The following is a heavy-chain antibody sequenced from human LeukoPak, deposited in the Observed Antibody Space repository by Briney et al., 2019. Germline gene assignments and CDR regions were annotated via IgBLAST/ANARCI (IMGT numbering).Heavy chain of an antibody. CDR2: MYYNGNA. V-gene: IGHV4-39*01. J-gene: IGHJ3*02. CDR1: GGSVSSRSYY. Sequence: SETLSLTCTVSGGSVSSRSYYWGWIRQPPGKGLEWIGSMYYNGNAYHNPSLKGRITISVDTSKNQFSLKLSSVTAADTAVYYGAQQYSIWSAFDMWGLGTMVTVSS. D-gene: IGHD2/OR15-2a*01. CDR3: AQQYSIWSAFDM.